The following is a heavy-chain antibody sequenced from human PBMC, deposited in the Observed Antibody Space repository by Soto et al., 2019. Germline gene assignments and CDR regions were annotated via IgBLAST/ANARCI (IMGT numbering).Heavy chain of an antibody. V-gene: IGHV3-23*01. CDR1: GFTFNSYA. Sequence: EVQLLESGGGLVQPGGSLRLSCGGSGFTFNSYAMTWVRQAPGKGLEWVSAISGSGGTTYYANSVKGRFTISRDQSKERVYLQMNRPRAEEPAIYFCAKGRQYGSGTYSDSYLDYWGQGTLVTVSS. D-gene: IGHD3-10*01. CDR3: AKGRQYGSGTYSDSYLDY. CDR2: ISGSGGTT. J-gene: IGHJ4*02.